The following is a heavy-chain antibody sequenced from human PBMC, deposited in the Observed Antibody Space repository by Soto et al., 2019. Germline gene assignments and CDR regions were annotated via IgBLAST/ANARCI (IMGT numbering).Heavy chain of an antibody. Sequence: SETLSLTCTVSGGSVSGGSYYWSWIRQPPGKGLEWIGYIYYSGHTKSNPSLKSRVTISVDTSKNKFSLKLSSVTDADTAVYYCARDYYSDTSGYYFGAFDIWGQGTMVT. J-gene: IGHJ3*02. V-gene: IGHV4-61*01. CDR1: GGSVSGGSYY. D-gene: IGHD3-22*01. CDR3: ARDYYSDTSGYYFGAFDI. CDR2: IYYSGHT.